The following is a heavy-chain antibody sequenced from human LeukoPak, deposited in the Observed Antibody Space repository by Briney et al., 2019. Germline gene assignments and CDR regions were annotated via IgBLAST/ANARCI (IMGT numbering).Heavy chain of an antibody. CDR2: INAGNGNT. J-gene: IGHJ3*02. D-gene: IGHD1-26*01. CDR1: GYTFTSYA. V-gene: IGHV1-3*01. Sequence: ASVKVSCKASGYTFTSYAMHWVRQAHGQRLEWMGLINAGNGNTKYSQEFQGRVTMTTDTSTSTAYMELRSLRSDDTAVYYCAREIGGGYRRSWGDVAFDIWGQGTMVTVSS. CDR3: AREIGGGYRRSWGDVAFDI.